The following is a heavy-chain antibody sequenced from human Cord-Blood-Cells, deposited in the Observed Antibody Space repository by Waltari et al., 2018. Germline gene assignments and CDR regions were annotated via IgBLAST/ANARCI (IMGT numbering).Heavy chain of an antibody. CDR2: IIPILGIA. J-gene: IGHJ3*02. D-gene: IGHD1-26*01. V-gene: IGHV1-69*09. CDR1: GGTFSSYA. Sequence: QVQLVQSGAEVKKPGSSVKVSCKASGGTFSSYAISWVRQAPGQGLEWMGRIIPILGIANYAQKFQGRVTITADKSTSTAYMELSSLRSEDTAVYYCARGKSGSYDAFDIWGQGTMVTVSS. CDR3: ARGKSGSYDAFDI.